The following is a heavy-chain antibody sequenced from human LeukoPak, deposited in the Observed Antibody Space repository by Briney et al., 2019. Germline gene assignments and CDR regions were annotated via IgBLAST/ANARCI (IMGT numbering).Heavy chain of an antibody. Sequence: SETLSLTCTVSGGSISSYYWSWIRQPPGKGLEWIGYIYYSGSTNYNPSLKSRVTIPVDTSKNQFSLKLSSVTAADTAVYYCARKDFDWLLFDYWGQGTLVTVSS. J-gene: IGHJ4*02. CDR1: GGSISSYY. CDR2: IYYSGST. V-gene: IGHV4-59*01. D-gene: IGHD3-9*01. CDR3: ARKDFDWLLFDY.